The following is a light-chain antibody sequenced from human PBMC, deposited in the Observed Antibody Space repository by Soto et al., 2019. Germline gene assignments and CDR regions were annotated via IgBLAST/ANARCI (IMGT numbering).Light chain of an antibody. Sequence: DIQMTQSPSSLAASVGDRVTSTCRASQGISNYLAWYQQKPGKVPKLLIYAASTLQSGVPSRFSGSGSGTEFTLTISSLQPDDFATYYCQHYNSYSEAFGQGTKVDIK. CDR2: AAS. CDR1: QGISNY. CDR3: QHYNSYSEA. V-gene: IGKV1-27*01. J-gene: IGKJ1*01.